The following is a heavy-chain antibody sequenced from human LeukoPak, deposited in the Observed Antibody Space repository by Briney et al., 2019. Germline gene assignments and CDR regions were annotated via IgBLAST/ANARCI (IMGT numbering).Heavy chain of an antibody. Sequence: GGSLRLSCAASGFTVSSNYMSWVRQAPGKGLEWVSIIYSDGGTYYADSVKGRFTISRDNSKNTLYLQMNSLRAEDTAVYYCAKDLPGYYYDSSGYYDAFDIWGQGTMVTVSS. J-gene: IGHJ3*02. D-gene: IGHD3-22*01. CDR2: IYSDGGT. CDR1: GFTVSSNY. V-gene: IGHV3-53*01. CDR3: AKDLPGYYYDSSGYYDAFDI.